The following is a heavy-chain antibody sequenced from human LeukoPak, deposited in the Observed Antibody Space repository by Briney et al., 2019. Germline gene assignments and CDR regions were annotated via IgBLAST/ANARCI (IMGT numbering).Heavy chain of an antibody. Sequence: ALVKVSCKVSGYTLTELSMHWVRQAPGKGREWMGGFDLEDGETIYAQKFQGRVTMTEDTSKDTAYMELSSLRSEDPAVSYFATVIGRGSYSFLAPWRRNYYYYYGMDVWGQGTTVTVSS. D-gene: IGHD6-6*01. CDR1: GYTLTELS. V-gene: IGHV1-24*01. J-gene: IGHJ6*02. CDR3: ATVIGRGSYSFLAPWRRNYYYYYGMDV. CDR2: FDLEDGET.